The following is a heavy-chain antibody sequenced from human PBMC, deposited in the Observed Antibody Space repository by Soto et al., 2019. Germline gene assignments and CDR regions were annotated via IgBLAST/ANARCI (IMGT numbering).Heavy chain of an antibody. Sequence: QVQLVESGGGVVQPGRSLRLSCAASGFTFSSYGMHWVRQAPGKGLEWVAVIWYDGSNKYYADSVKGRFTISRDNSKNTLYLQMNSLRAEDTAVYYCARDHYYCSSTSCYFFKGGFDYWGQGTLVTVSS. V-gene: IGHV3-33*01. D-gene: IGHD2-2*01. CDR2: IWYDGSNK. CDR1: GFTFSSYG. J-gene: IGHJ4*02. CDR3: ARDHYYCSSTSCYFFKGGFDY.